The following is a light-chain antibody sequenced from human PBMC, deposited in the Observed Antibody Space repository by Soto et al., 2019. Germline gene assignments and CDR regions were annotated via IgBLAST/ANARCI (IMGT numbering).Light chain of an antibody. CDR1: SGFSVGDFW. Sequence: QSVLTQPSSHSASSGASVRLTCMLSSGFSVGDFWIRWYQQKPGNPHRYLLXXPXNXXMGQXSXXPXRXSXXNXAXXXXGXXXXXXLQXEDEADYYCFTWHSNSKTHVVFGGGTKLTVL. J-gene: IGLJ2*01. V-gene: IGLV5-52*01. CDR2: XPXNXXM. CDR3: FTWHSNSKTHVV.